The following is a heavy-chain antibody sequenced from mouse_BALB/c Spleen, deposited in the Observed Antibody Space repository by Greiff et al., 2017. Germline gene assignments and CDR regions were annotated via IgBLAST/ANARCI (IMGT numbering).Heavy chain of an antibody. D-gene: IGHD2-4*01. V-gene: IGHV2-2*02. CDR3: ASYDYDGYYYAMDY. CDR2: IWSGGST. J-gene: IGHJ4*01. Sequence: VKLQESGPGLVAPSQSLSITCTVSGFSLTSYGVHWVRQSPGKGLEWLGVIWSGGSTDYNAAFISRLSISKDNSKSQVFFKMNSLQANDTAIYYCASYDYDGYYYAMDYWGQGTSVTVSS. CDR1: GFSLTSYG.